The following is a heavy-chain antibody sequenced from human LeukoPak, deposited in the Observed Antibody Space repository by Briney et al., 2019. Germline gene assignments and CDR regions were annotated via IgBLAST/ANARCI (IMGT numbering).Heavy chain of an antibody. Sequence: SETPSLTCIVSGGSISSYYWSWIRQPPGKGLEWIGYIYYSGSTDYNPSLKSRVTISIDTSKNQFSLKLSSVTAADTAVYYCARGHSSSWYYFDYWGQGTLVTVSS. CDR3: ARGHSSSWYYFDY. J-gene: IGHJ4*02. D-gene: IGHD6-13*01. V-gene: IGHV4-59*01. CDR1: GGSISSYY. CDR2: IYYSGST.